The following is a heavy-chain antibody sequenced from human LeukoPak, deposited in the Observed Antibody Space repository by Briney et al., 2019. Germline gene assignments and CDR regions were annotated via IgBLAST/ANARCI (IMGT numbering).Heavy chain of an antibody. J-gene: IGHJ5*02. CDR2: IGGSGDST. Sequence: PGGSLRLSCAASGFTFSNYAMSWARQAPGKGLEWVSGIGGSGDSTYYGDSVKGRFIISRDNSKNTLYLRMNSLRAEDTAVYCCAKGYRSGWFPWFDPWGQGTLVTVSS. CDR1: GFTFSNYA. CDR3: AKGYRSGWFPWFDP. V-gene: IGHV3-23*01. D-gene: IGHD6-19*01.